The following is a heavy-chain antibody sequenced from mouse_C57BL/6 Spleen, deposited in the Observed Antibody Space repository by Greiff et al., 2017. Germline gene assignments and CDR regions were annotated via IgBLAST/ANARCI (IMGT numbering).Heavy chain of an antibody. V-gene: IGHV1-82*01. Sequence: QVQLQQSGPELVKPGASVKISCKASGYAFSSSWMNWVKQRPGQGLEWIGRIYPGDGDTNYNGKFKGKATLTADTSSSTAYMQLSILTSEDSAVYFCAGGSRKYFDVWGTGTTVTVSS. CDR3: AGGSRKYFDV. J-gene: IGHJ1*03. D-gene: IGHD1-1*01. CDR2: IYPGDGDT. CDR1: GYAFSSSW.